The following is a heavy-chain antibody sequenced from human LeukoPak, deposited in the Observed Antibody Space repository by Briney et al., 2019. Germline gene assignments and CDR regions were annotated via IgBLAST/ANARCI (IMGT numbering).Heavy chain of an antibody. Sequence: PSETLSLTCTVSGGSFTNYYWTWIRQPPGKGLEWIGYIYYSGSTNYNPSLKSRVTISVDTSKNQFSLRLSSMTAADTAVYYCARAPVTTPYYFDYWGQGTLVTVSS. J-gene: IGHJ4*02. CDR3: ARAPVTTPYYFDY. CDR1: GGSFTNYY. D-gene: IGHD4-17*01. CDR2: IYYSGST. V-gene: IGHV4-59*01.